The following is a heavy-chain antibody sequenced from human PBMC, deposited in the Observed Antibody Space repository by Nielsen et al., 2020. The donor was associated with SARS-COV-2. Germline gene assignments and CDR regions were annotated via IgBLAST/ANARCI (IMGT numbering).Heavy chain of an antibody. Sequence: GESLKISCAASGFTFSDYYMSWIRQAPGKGLEWVSYISSSGSTIYYADSVKGRFTISRDNAKNSLYLQMNSLRAEYTAVYYCARSFVDTAKGPYRYWGQGTLVTVSS. CDR1: GFTFSDYY. CDR2: ISSSGSTI. D-gene: IGHD5-18*01. V-gene: IGHV3-11*01. J-gene: IGHJ4*02. CDR3: ARSFVDTAKGPYRY.